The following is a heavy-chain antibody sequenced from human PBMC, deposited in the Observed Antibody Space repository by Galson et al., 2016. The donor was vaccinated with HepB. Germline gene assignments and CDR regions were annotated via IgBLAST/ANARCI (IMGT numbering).Heavy chain of an antibody. CDR3: AGGYYGSGSYYYFFYGMDV. J-gene: IGHJ6*02. CDR2: ISTYKGDT. V-gene: IGHV1-18*01. Sequence: SVKVSCKASGYTFTDYGISWVRQAPGQGLEWMGWISTYKGDTHYGQKVQARVTMTTDTSTSTAYMELRSLTSDDTAVYYCAGGYYGSGSYYYFFYGMDVWGQGTTVTVSS. D-gene: IGHD3-10*01. CDR1: GYTFTDYG.